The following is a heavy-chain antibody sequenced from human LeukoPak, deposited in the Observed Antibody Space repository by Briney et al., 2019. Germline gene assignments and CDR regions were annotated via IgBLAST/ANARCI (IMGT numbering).Heavy chain of an antibody. CDR2: ILYDGSTQ. D-gene: IGHD2-2*01. CDR3: ARVDCRSTSCSPFDY. CDR1: GFTFSTFS. J-gene: IGHJ4*02. V-gene: IGHV3-30*04. Sequence: GGSLRHSCAASGFTFSTFSMHWVRQAPGKGLEWVAVILYDGSTQYYADSVRGRFTASRDNSKDTLYLQMNSLRVEDTAVYYCARVDCRSTSCSPFDYWGQGTLVTVSS.